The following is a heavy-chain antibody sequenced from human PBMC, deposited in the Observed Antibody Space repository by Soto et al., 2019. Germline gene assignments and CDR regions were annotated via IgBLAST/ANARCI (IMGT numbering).Heavy chain of an antibody. CDR3: ARSPRSSPYFDY. J-gene: IGHJ4*02. CDR2: IYPGDSET. V-gene: IGHV5-51*01. Sequence: PGESLKISCQCSGYTFSNFWLAWVRQLPGKGLEYMGIIYPGDSETRYSPSFHGKVTISADRSIGTAYLQWSSLEASDSAFYFCARSPRSSPYFDYWGQGALVTASS. D-gene: IGHD6-13*01. CDR1: GYTFSNFW.